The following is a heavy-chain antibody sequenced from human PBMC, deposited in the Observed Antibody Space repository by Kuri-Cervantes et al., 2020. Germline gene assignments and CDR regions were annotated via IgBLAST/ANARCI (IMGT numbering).Heavy chain of an antibody. CDR2: IIPIFGTA. CDR1: GGTFSSYA. V-gene: IGHV1-69*06. J-gene: IGHJ4*02. CDR3: ARGYCSSISCPFDY. Sequence: SVKVSCKAPGGTFSSYAISWVRQAPGQGLEWMGGIIPIFGTANYAQKFQGRVTITADKSTSTAYMELSSLRSEDTAVYYCARGYCSSISCPFDYWGQGTLVTVSS. D-gene: IGHD2-2*01.